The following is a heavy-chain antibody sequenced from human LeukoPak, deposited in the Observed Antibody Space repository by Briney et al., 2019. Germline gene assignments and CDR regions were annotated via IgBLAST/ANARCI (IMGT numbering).Heavy chain of an antibody. Sequence: SETLSLTCAVYGGSFSGYYWSWIRQPPGKGLEWIGEINHSGSTNYNPSLKSRVTISVDTSKNQFSLKLSSVTAADTAVYYCARGGNWEDFDYWGQGTLVTVSS. J-gene: IGHJ4*02. V-gene: IGHV4-34*01. CDR1: GGSFSGYY. CDR2: INHSGST. D-gene: IGHD7-27*01. CDR3: ARGGNWEDFDY.